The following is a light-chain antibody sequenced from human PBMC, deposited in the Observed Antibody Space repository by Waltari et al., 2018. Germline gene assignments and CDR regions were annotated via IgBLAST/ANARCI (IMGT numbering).Light chain of an antibody. J-gene: IGKJ1*01. CDR1: PSIGKY. CDR2: DAY. Sequence: DIVLTQFPGTLSLSAGERATLSCRASPSIGKYLAWYQLRPGQAPRLLIYDAYIRAAGIPDRFSGSGSGTDFSLTISRLEPDDFAMYYCQHYVRLPVTFGQGPRWKSN. V-gene: IGKV3-20*01. CDR3: QHYVRLPVT.